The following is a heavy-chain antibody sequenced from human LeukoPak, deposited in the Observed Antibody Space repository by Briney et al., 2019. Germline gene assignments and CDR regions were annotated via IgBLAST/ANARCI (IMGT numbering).Heavy chain of an antibody. D-gene: IGHD5-12*01. V-gene: IGHV3-30-3*01. CDR1: GFTFSSYA. J-gene: IGHJ3*02. CDR3: ARDRGYSGHVESRPGGDDAFDI. Sequence: GRSLRLSCAASGFTFSSYAMHWVRQAPGKGLEWVAVISYDGSNKYYADSVKGRFTISRDNSKNTLYLQMNSLRAEDTAVYYCARDRGYSGHVESRPGGDDAFDIWGQGTMVTVSS. CDR2: ISYDGSNK.